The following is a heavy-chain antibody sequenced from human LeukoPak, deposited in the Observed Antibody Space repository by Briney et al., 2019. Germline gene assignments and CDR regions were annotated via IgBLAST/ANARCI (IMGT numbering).Heavy chain of an antibody. J-gene: IGHJ6*03. Sequence: GGSLRLSCAASGFTFSSYEMNWVRQAPGKGLEWVSYISSSGSTIYYADSVKGRFTISRDNAKNSLYLQMNSLRAEDTAVYYCARLRGYSSYYMDVWGKGTTVTISS. CDR3: ARLRGYSSYYMDV. CDR1: GFTFSSYE. CDR2: ISSSGSTI. D-gene: IGHD5-18*01. V-gene: IGHV3-48*03.